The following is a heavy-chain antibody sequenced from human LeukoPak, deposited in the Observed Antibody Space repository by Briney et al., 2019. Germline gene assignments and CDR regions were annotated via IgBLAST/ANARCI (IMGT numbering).Heavy chain of an antibody. CDR3: ARATGYYDSSGLDWFDP. CDR2: ISYSGST. D-gene: IGHD3-22*01. Sequence: SETLSLTCTVSGGSISSYYWSWIRQPPGKGLEWVGYISYSGSTNYNPSLKSRVTISVDTSKNQFSLKLSSVTAADTAVYYCARATGYYDSSGLDWFDPWGQGTLVTVSS. J-gene: IGHJ5*02. CDR1: GGSISSYY. V-gene: IGHV4-59*01.